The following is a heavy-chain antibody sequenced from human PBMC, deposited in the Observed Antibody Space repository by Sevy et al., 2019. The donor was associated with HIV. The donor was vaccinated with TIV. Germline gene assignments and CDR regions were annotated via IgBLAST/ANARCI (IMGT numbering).Heavy chain of an antibody. CDR2: IKQDGSEA. D-gene: IGHD1-26*01. CDR1: GFNFRNFW. J-gene: IGHJ5*02. CDR3: VRDKEVGASILDA. Sequence: GGSLRLSFVASGFNFRNFWMSWVRQAPGNGLECVADIKQDGSEAYYVDSVKGRFTISRDNAKNSLYLQMNSLRDEDTAMYFCVRDKEVGASILDAWGQRTPVTVSS. V-gene: IGHV3-7*03.